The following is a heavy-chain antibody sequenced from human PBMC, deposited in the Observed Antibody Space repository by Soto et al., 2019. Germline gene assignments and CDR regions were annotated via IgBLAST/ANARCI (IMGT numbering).Heavy chain of an antibody. CDR3: ARATPTYYYDSSGHFDY. J-gene: IGHJ4*02. V-gene: IGHV4-61*01. Sequence: SETLSLTCTVSGGSVSSGSYYWSWIRQPPGKGLEWIGYIYYSGSTNYNPSLKSRVTISVDTSKNQFSLKLSSVTAADTAVYYCARATPTYYYDSSGHFDYWGQGNLVTVSS. CDR1: GGSVSSGSYY. D-gene: IGHD3-22*01. CDR2: IYYSGST.